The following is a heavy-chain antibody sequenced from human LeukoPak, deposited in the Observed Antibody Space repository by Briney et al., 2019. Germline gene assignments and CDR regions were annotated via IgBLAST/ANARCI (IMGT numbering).Heavy chain of an antibody. J-gene: IGHJ4*02. Sequence: GRSLRLSCAASGFTFSSYAMHWVRQAPGKGLEWVAVISYDGSNKYYADSVKGRFTISRDNSKNALYLQMNSLRAEETAVYYCARGLRPYYYDSSGYYGVSYWGQGTLVTVSS. D-gene: IGHD3-22*01. CDR2: ISYDGSNK. CDR1: GFTFSSYA. V-gene: IGHV3-30*04. CDR3: ARGLRPYYYDSSGYYGVSY.